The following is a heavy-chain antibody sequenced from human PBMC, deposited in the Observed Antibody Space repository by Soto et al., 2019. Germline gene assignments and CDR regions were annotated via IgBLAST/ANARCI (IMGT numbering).Heavy chain of an antibody. CDR2: ISWNSGSI. V-gene: IGHV3-9*01. Sequence: QXLSCADSGFTFYDYSMHWVLQAPGKGLEWVSGISWNSGSIGYADSVKGRFTISRDNAKNSLYLQMNSLRAEDTALYYCAKDTRSWSYYYGMDVWGQGTTVTVSS. CDR3: AKDTRSWSYYYGMDV. CDR1: GFTFYDYS. D-gene: IGHD6-13*01. J-gene: IGHJ6*02.